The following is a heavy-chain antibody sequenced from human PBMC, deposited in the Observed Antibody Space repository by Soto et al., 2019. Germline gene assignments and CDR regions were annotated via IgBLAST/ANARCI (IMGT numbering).Heavy chain of an antibody. J-gene: IGHJ4*02. CDR3: AADPYCGGDCYFAY. V-gene: IGHV1-58*01. CDR1: GFTLCTSA. Sequence: SLNVSCTASGFTLCTSAGRWGRQASGQRLEWIGWIVVGSGNTNYAQKFQERVTITRDMSTNTAYMELSSLRSEDTALYYCAADPYCGGDCYFAYWGQGIMVTVSS. D-gene: IGHD2-21*02. CDR2: IVVGSGNT.